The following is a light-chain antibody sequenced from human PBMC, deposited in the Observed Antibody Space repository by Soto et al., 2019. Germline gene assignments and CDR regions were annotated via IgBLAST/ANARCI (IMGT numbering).Light chain of an antibody. CDR2: AAS. CDR3: PQSSSTPIP. V-gene: IGKV1-39*01. Sequence: DIRLAQSPSFLSASVGDRVTITCRASQGISSYLNWYQQKPGKAPKLLIYAASSLQSGVPSRFSGSGSGTDFTLTISSLQPEDFAPYYCPQSSSTPIPFGQGTRLEIK. CDR1: QGISSY. J-gene: IGKJ5*01.